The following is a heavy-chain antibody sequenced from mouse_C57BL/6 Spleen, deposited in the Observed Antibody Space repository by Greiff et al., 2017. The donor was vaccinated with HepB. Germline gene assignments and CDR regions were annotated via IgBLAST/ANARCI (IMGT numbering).Heavy chain of an antibody. D-gene: IGHD3-3*01. J-gene: IGHJ1*01. Sequence: VQLQQPGAELVKPGASVKMSCKASGYTFTSYWITWVKQRPGQGLEWIGDIYPGSGSTNYNEKFKSKATLTVDTSSSTAYMQLSSLTSEDSAVYYCARKGGPEEEGEYWSFEGGGGGTTV. CDR2: IYPGSGST. CDR1: GYTFTSYW. CDR3: ARKGGPEEEGEYWSFEG. V-gene: IGHV1-55*01.